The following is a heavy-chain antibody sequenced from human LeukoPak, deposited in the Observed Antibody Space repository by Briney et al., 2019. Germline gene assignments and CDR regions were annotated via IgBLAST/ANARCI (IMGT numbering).Heavy chain of an antibody. J-gene: IGHJ6*02. CDR3: ARVPRSTTNYGMDV. V-gene: IGHV3-33*01. Sequence: GGSLRLSCAASGFTFSNHGMYWVRQAPGKGLEWVAIIWYDGSKKFYADSVKGRFTISRDNSKNTVYLEMNSLRVEDTAVYYCARVPRSTTNYGMDVWGQGTTVTVSS. CDR2: IWYDGSKK. D-gene: IGHD1-1*01. CDR1: GFTFSNHG.